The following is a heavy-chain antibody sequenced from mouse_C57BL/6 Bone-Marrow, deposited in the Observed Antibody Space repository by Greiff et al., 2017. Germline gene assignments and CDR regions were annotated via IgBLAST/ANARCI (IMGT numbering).Heavy chain of an antibody. Sequence: EVKLVEPGGGLVKPGGSLKLSCAASGFTFSDYGMHWVRQAPGKGLEWVAYISSGSSTIYYADTVKGRSTVSRDNAKNTLYLQMTSLRSEDTAIYYCASRRFFDYWGQGTTLTVTS. J-gene: IGHJ2*01. V-gene: IGHV5-17*01. CDR2: ISSGSSTI. CDR1: GFTFSDYG. CDR3: ASRRFFDY.